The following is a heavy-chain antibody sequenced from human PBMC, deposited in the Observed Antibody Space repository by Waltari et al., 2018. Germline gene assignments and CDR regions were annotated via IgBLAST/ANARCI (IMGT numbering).Heavy chain of an antibody. J-gene: IGHJ3*02. CDR3: ARHGPYPQNYYYDSSGLDAFDI. Sequence: QLQLQESGPGLVKPSETLSLTCTVSGGSISSSSYYWGWIRQPPGKGLEWIGSIYYSGSTYYNPSLKSRVTISVDTSKNQFSLKLSSVTAADTAVYYCARHGPYPQNYYYDSSGLDAFDIWGQGTMVTVSS. CDR2: IYYSGST. CDR1: GGSISSSSYY. D-gene: IGHD3-22*01. V-gene: IGHV4-39*01.